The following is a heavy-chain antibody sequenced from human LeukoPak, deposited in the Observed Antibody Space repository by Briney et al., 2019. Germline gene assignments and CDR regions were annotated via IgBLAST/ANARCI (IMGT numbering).Heavy chain of an antibody. CDR2: INHSGST. J-gene: IGHJ5*02. D-gene: IGHD4-17*01. Sequence: SETLSLTCAVYGGSFSGYYWSWIRQPPGKGLEWIGEINHSGSTNYNPSLKSRVTISVDTSKNQFSLKLSSVTAADTAVYYCARGRKVTTKKWGSDPWGQGTLVTVSS. CDR1: GGSFSGYY. V-gene: IGHV4-34*01. CDR3: ARGRKVTTKKWGSDP.